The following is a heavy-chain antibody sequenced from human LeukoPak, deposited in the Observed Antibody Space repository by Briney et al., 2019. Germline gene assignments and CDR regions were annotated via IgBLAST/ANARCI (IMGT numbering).Heavy chain of an antibody. Sequence: GGSLRLSCAASGFTFSSCAMSWVRQAPGKGLEWVGAISRTSAYIYYSDSVKGRFTLSRDNAGDSVYLQMDSLRAEDTAVYYCARDERKYCSDSSCCPGDYWGQGILVTVSS. V-gene: IGHV3-21*01. D-gene: IGHD2-15*01. J-gene: IGHJ4*02. CDR2: ISRTSAYI. CDR1: GFTFSSCA. CDR3: ARDERKYCSDSSCCPGDY.